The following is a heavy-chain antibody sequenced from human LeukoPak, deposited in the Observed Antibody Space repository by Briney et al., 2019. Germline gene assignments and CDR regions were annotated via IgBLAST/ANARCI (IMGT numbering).Heavy chain of an antibody. D-gene: IGHD3-10*01. CDR1: GYTFTSSG. Sequence: ASVKVSCKISGYTFTSSGITWVRQAPGQGLEWVGWISAYNGYTNYAQKLQDRVTMTRDTSTSTVYMELSSLRSEDTAVYYCARDNGYYGSGSYLDYWGQGTLVTVSS. CDR2: ISAYNGYT. CDR3: ARDNGYYGSGSYLDY. J-gene: IGHJ4*02. V-gene: IGHV1-18*01.